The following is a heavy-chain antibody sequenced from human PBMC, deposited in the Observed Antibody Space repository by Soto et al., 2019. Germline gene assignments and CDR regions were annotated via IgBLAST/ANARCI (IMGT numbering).Heavy chain of an antibody. Sequence: SETLSLTCTVSGDSISTADYYWNWIRQPPGKGLEWIGYIYYSGNTYYIPSLKSRVTVSVDTSKNQISPKLNSVTAADTAVYYCARGIYSTSSFFDSWGQGTLVTVSS. CDR2: IYYSGNT. D-gene: IGHD6-6*01. V-gene: IGHV4-30-4*01. CDR3: ARGIYSTSSFFDS. J-gene: IGHJ4*02. CDR1: GDSISTADYY.